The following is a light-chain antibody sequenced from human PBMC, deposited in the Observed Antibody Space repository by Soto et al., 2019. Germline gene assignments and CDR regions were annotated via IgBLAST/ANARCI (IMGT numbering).Light chain of an antibody. CDR2: EVS. CDR3: SSYTSSSTLDV. CDR1: SSDVGGHNY. J-gene: IGLJ1*01. Sequence: QSVLTQPPSASGSPGQSVTISCTGTSSDVGGHNYVSWYQQHPGKAPKVMIYEVSNRPSGVSNRFSGSKSGNTASLTISGLQAEDEADYYCSSYTSSSTLDVFGTGTRSPS. V-gene: IGLV2-14*01.